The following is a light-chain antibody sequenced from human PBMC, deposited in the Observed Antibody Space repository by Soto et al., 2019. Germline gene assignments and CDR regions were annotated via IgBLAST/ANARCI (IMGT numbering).Light chain of an antibody. Sequence: QSALTQPASVSGSPGQSITISCTGSSSDVGGYDFVSWYQQHPGKVPKLMIYEVSHRPSGVSNRFSGSKSGNTASLTISGLQAEDEADYYCSSFRNDTTLDVFGTGTKVTVL. CDR3: SSFRNDTTLDV. CDR2: EVS. V-gene: IGLV2-14*01. J-gene: IGLJ1*01. CDR1: SSDVGGYDF.